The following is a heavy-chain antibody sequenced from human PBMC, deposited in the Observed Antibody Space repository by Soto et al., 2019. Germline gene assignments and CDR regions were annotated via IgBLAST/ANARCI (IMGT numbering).Heavy chain of an antibody. CDR3: AKTIAASTYYFDY. V-gene: IGHV3-23*01. J-gene: IGHJ4*02. CDR1: GFTFSSHA. CDR2: ISGSGGRA. D-gene: IGHD6-13*01. Sequence: GALRLSCAVSGFTFSSHAMNWVRQAPGKGLEWVSGISGSGGRAYYADSVQGRFTISRDNSKNTPYLQINSLGVEDTAVYYCAKTIAASTYYFDYWGQGTLVTVSS.